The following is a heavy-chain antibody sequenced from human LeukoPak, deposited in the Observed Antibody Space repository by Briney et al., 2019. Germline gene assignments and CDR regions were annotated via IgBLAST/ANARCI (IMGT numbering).Heavy chain of an antibody. CDR1: GFTFSSYG. V-gene: IGHV3-30*02. CDR2: IRYDGTNK. J-gene: IGHJ4*02. CDR3: ARDPTWYYYDSSGPGPMGY. Sequence: GGSLRLSCAASGFTFSSYGMHWVRQAPGKGLEWVAFIRYDGTNKYYADSVKGRFTISRDNAKNSLYLQMNSLRAEDTAVYYCARDPTWYYYDSSGPGPMGYWGQGTLVTVSS. D-gene: IGHD3-22*01.